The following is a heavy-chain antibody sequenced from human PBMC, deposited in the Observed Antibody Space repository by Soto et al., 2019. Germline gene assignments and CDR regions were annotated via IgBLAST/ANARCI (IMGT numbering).Heavy chain of an antibody. CDR2: IKSKTDGGTT. D-gene: IGHD2-2*01. Sequence: VGSLRLSCAGSGFGFRNAWLNWVRQAPGMGLEWVGRIKSKTDGGTTDYAAPVKGRFTISRDDSKNTLYLQMNSLKTEDTAVYYCTTDPPRYCSSTTCYLGHWGQGTLVTVSS. CDR1: GFGFRNAW. V-gene: IGHV3-15*01. CDR3: TTDPPRYCSSTTCYLGH. J-gene: IGHJ4*02.